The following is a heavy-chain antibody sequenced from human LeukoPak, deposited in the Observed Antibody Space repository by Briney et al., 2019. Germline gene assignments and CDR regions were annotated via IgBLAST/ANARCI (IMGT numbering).Heavy chain of an antibody. V-gene: IGHV4-39*07. CDR1: GGSIRSYY. J-gene: IGHJ4*02. CDR2: IYYSGST. D-gene: IGHD5-24*01. CDR3: ATNRDGYVAFQFDFDY. Sequence: SETLSLTCTVSGGSIRSYYWGWIRQPPGKGLEWIGSIYYSGSTYYNPSLKSRVTISVDTSKNQFSLKLSSVTAADTAVYYCATNRDGYVAFQFDFDYWGQGTLVTVSS.